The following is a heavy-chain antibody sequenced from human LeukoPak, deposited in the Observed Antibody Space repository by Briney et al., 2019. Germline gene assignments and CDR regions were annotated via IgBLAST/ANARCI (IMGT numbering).Heavy chain of an antibody. CDR3: ARLHCSSPSCHRNWFDP. D-gene: IGHD2-2*01. V-gene: IGHV3-53*01. CDR2: IYTTAKT. J-gene: IGHJ5*02. CDR1: GFTVSVNY. Sequence: GGSLRLSCAASGFTVSVNYMSWVRQAPGEGLEWVSVIYTTAKTFYADSVKGRFSISRDNSKNTVYLQMNSLRAEDTAVYYCARLHCSSPSCHRNWFDPWGQGTLVTVSS.